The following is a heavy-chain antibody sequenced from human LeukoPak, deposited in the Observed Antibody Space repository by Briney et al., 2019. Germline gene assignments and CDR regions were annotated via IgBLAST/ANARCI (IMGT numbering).Heavy chain of an antibody. CDR2: IYTSGST. CDR3: ARDKWELRSDAFDI. V-gene: IGHV4-61*02. Sequence: SETLSLTCTVSGGSISSGSYYWSWIRQPAGKGLEWIGRIYTSGSTNYNPSLKSRVTISVDTSKNQFSLKLSSVTAADTAVYYCARDKWELRSDAFDIWGQGTMVTVSS. D-gene: IGHD1-26*01. J-gene: IGHJ3*02. CDR1: GGSISSGSYY.